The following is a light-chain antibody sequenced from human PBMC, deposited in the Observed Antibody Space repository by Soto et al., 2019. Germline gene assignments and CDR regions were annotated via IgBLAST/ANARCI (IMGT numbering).Light chain of an antibody. CDR2: DVS. J-gene: IGLJ1*01. Sequence: QSALTQPASVSGSPGQSITISCTGTSSDVGGYNYVSWYQQHPGKAPKLMIYDVSNRPSGVSNRFSGSKSGNTASLTISGLQAEDEADYYCSSYTSSSTVDLGTGTKLTVL. CDR3: SSYTSSSTVD. CDR1: SSDVGGYNY. V-gene: IGLV2-14*01.